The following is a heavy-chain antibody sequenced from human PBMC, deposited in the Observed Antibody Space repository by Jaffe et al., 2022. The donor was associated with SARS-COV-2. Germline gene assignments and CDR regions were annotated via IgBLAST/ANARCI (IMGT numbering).Heavy chain of an antibody. D-gene: IGHD3-10*01. CDR2: ISGSGGST. Sequence: EVQLLESGGGLVQPGGSLRLSCAASGFTFSSYAMSWVRQAPGKGLEWVSAISGSGGSTYYADSVKGRFTISRDNSKNTLYLQMNSLRAEDTAVYYCAKVPSMVRGTRYGMDVWGQGTTVTVSS. CDR3: AKVPSMVRGTRYGMDV. J-gene: IGHJ6*02. V-gene: IGHV3-23*01. CDR1: GFTFSSYA.